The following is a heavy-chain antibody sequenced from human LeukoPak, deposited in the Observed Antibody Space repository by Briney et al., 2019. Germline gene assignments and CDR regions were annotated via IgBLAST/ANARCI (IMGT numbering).Heavy chain of an antibody. J-gene: IGHJ4*02. Sequence: SQTLSLTCAISGDSVSSNSAAWIWIRQSPSRGLEWLGRTYYRSKWYTEYAVSVKSRITINPDTSKNQFSLQLSSVNPEDTAVYYCARLGSGSNYWGQGTLVTVSS. CDR1: GDSVSSNSAA. CDR3: ARLGSGSNY. V-gene: IGHV6-1*01. CDR2: TYYRSKWYT. D-gene: IGHD3-10*01.